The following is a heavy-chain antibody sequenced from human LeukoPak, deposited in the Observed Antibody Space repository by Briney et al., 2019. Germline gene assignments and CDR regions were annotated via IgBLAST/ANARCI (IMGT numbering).Heavy chain of an antibody. CDR2: ISYDGSNK. V-gene: IGHV3-30-3*01. D-gene: IGHD2-2*01. CDR3: AREKVPPGYCSSTSCYALDY. Sequence: PGGSLRLSCAASGFTFSSYAMHWVRQAPGKGLEWVAVISYDGSNKYYADSVKGRFTISRDNSKNTLYLQMNSLRAEDTAVYYCAREKVPPGYCSSTSCYALDYWGQGTLVTVSS. CDR1: GFTFSSYA. J-gene: IGHJ4*02.